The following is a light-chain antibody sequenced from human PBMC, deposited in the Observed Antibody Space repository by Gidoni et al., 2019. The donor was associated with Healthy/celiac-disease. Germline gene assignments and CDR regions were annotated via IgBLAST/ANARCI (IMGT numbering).Light chain of an antibody. J-gene: IGKJ1*01. CDR2: KAS. CDR3: QQYNSYSRT. CDR1: QSISSW. Sequence: DIQMTQAPSTLCASVGDRVTITCRASQSISSWLAWYQQKPGNAPKLLIYKASSLESGVPSRFSGSGSATEFTLTISSLQPDDFATYYCQQYNSYSRTFGQGTKVEIK. V-gene: IGKV1-5*03.